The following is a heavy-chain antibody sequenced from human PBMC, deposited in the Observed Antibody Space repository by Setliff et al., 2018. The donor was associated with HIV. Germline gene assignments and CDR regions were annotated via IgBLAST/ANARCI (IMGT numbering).Heavy chain of an antibody. CDR2: IYHSGST. CDR3: ARAGLTLTDWFDP. CDR1: GYSLTTGHY. J-gene: IGHJ5*02. Sequence: SETLSLTCAVSGYSLTTGHYWGWIRQTPGKGLEWIGSIYHSGSTYYNPSLKSRVIISLDTYKNHRSLKLMSVTAADTAVYYCARAGLTLTDWFDPWGKGSLVTVSS. V-gene: IGHV4-38-2*01.